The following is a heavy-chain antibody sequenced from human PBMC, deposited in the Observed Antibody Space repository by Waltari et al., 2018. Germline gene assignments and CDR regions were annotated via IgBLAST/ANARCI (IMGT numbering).Heavy chain of an antibody. J-gene: IGHJ4*02. CDR3: ARDYYDSSGYYYQGGNFDY. CDR1: GFTFSSYS. V-gene: IGHV3-21*01. Sequence: EVQLVESGGGLVKPGGSLRLSCAASGFTFSSYSMNWVRQAPGTGLEWVSSISSSSSYIDYADSVKGRFTISRDNAKNSLYLQMNSLRAEDTAVYYCARDYYDSSGYYYQGGNFDYWGQGTLVTVSS. CDR2: ISSSSSYI. D-gene: IGHD3-22*01.